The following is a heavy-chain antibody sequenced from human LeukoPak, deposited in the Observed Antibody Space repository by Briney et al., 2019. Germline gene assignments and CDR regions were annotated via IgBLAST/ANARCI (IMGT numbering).Heavy chain of an antibody. V-gene: IGHV4-39*01. CDR1: GGSITAGNHQ. CDR2: VYYSGSI. Sequence: SETLSLTCTDSGGSITAGNHQWGWIRQPPGKGLEWIGSVYYSGSIFSDTSHKSRVTISGDTSKNQFSLSLSSVTAAGTAVYYCARLNPGYVTAPHDSWGQGMLVTVSS. CDR3: ARLNPGYVTAPHDS. J-gene: IGHJ5*01. D-gene: IGHD3-16*01.